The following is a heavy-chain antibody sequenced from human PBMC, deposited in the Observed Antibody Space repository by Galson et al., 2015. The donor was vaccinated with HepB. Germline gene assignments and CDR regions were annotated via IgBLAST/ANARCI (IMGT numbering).Heavy chain of an antibody. D-gene: IGHD2-8*01. Sequence: QSGAEVKKPGESLKISCKASGGTFSFNAINWVRQAPGQGLEWMGAIIPLLGITSYAQKFQGRIQINADESTTTAYLEVSRLTSEDTAVYYCARDERCRGNTCFTEAFDIWGQGTTVTVSS. CDR1: GGTFSFNA. J-gene: IGHJ3*02. CDR2: IIPLLGIT. V-gene: IGHV1-69*01. CDR3: ARDERCRGNTCFTEAFDI.